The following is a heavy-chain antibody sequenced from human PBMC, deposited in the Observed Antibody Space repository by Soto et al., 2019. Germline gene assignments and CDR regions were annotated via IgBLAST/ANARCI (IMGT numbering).Heavy chain of an antibody. J-gene: IGHJ3*02. Sequence: ASVKVSCKASGYTFTSYGISWVRQAPGQGLEWMGWISAYNGNTNYAQKLQGRVTMTTDTSTSTAYMELRSLRPDDTAVYYCASPASWFGRDAFDIWGQGTMVTVSS. CDR3: ASPASWFGRDAFDI. CDR2: ISAYNGNT. CDR1: GYTFTSYG. D-gene: IGHD3-10*01. V-gene: IGHV1-18*01.